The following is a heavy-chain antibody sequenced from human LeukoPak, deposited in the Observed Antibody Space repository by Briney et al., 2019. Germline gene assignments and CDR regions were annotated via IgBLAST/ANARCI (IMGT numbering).Heavy chain of an antibody. CDR3: ARHSTRPNWYSPIDY. Sequence: GESLKISCKSSGYTFTSYWIGWVRQMPGKGLEWMGIIYPGPGAGPGGSNPIYNPSFQGQVSISADNSITTAYLQWSSLKASDPAIYYCARHSTRPNWYSPIDYWGQGTLVTVSS. CDR2: IYPGPGAGPGGSNP. J-gene: IGHJ4*02. D-gene: IGHD2-21*01. CDR1: GYTFTSYW. V-gene: IGHV5-51*01.